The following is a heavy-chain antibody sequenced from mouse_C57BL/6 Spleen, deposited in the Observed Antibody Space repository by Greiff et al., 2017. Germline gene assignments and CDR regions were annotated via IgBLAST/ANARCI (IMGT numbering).Heavy chain of an antibody. J-gene: IGHJ4*01. CDR1: GYTFTSYW. CDR2: IHPSDSDT. Sequence: VQLQQPGAELVKPGASVKVSCKASGYTFTSYWMHWVKQRPGQGLEWIGRIHPSDSDTNYNQKFKGKATLTVDKSSSTAYMQLSSRTSEDSAVYYCAIEGRFPYAMDYWGQGTSVTVSS. CDR3: AIEGRFPYAMDY. V-gene: IGHV1-74*01.